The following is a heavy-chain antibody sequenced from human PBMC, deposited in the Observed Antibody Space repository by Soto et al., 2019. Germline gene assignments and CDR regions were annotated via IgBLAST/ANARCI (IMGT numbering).Heavy chain of an antibody. J-gene: IGHJ4*02. CDR1: GYTFTSYD. V-gene: IGHV1-8*01. CDR2: MNPNSGNT. CDR3: ATDIVPTSMFDY. Sequence: ASVKVSCKASGYTFTSYDINWVRQATGQGIEWMGWMNPNSGNTGYAQKFQGRVTMTRNTSISTAYMELSSLRSEDTAVYYCATDIVPTSMFDYWGQGTLVIVSS. D-gene: IGHD5-12*01.